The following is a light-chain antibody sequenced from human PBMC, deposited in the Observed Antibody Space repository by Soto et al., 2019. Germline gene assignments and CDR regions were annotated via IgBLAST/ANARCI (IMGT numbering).Light chain of an antibody. CDR1: QSIRSY. J-gene: IGKJ1*01. CDR2: AAS. CDR3: QQSYSTPWT. V-gene: IGKV1-39*01. Sequence: DIQMTQSPSSLSASVGDRVTITCRASQSIRSYLNWYQQKPGKAPALLIYAASSLPGEVPSRFSGSGSGTDFTLTISSLQFEDFATYFCQQSYSTPWTFGQGTKVDIK.